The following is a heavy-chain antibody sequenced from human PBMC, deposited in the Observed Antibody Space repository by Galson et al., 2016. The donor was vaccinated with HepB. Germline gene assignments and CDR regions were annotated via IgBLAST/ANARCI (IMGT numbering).Heavy chain of an antibody. Sequence: SLRLSCAASGFTFSSHDVHWVRQATGKGLEWVSGIGTTGDTYYPDAVKGRFTISREDAKNSFYLQMNSLRAGDTAVYYPLDYWGQGTLVTVSS. J-gene: IGHJ4*02. CDR1: GFTFSSHD. CDR2: IGTTGDT. V-gene: IGHV3-13*01. CDR3: LDY.